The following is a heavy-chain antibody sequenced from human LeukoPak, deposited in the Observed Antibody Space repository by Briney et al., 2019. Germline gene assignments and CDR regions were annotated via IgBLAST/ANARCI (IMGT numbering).Heavy chain of an antibody. CDR1: GYTLTELS. CDR2: FHPEDGQT. CDR3: ATSVLAISSVAGGLFDY. J-gene: IGHJ4*02. V-gene: IGHV1-24*01. D-gene: IGHD6-19*01. Sequence: GASVKVSCKVSGYTLTELSMHWVRQAPGKGLEWVGGFHPEDGQTIYAQKLQGRDTMTADTTTDTAYMELSSLRSEDTAMYYCATSVLAISSVAGGLFDYWGQGTLVTVSS.